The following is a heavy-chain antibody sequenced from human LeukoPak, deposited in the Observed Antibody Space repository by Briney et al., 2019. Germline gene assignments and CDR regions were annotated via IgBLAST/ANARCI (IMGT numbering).Heavy chain of an antibody. CDR1: GYXFTDYS. D-gene: IGHD3-22*01. V-gene: IGHV1-2*02. CDR2: IYPDSGGT. CDR3: ARGRSDYYLDS. Sequence: GSVKVSCKASGYXFTDYSIHWVRQAPGHGLEWMGLIYPDSGGTNYAQKFQGRDTMTRDTSISTAYMGLSRLTSDDTAVYYRARGRSDYYLDSWGRGTMVTVSS. J-gene: IGHJ2*01.